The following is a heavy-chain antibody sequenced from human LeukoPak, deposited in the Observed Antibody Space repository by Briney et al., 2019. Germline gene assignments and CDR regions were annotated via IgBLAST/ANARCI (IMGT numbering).Heavy chain of an antibody. CDR1: GFTFSSYE. Sequence: GGSLRLSCAASGFTFSSYEMNWVRQAPGKGLEWVSVIYSGGSTYYADSVKGRFTISRDNSKNTLYLQMNSLRAEDTAVYYCASASGFGELKDAFDIWGQGTMVTVSS. CDR2: IYSGGST. V-gene: IGHV3-66*02. CDR3: ASASGFGELKDAFDI. D-gene: IGHD3-10*01. J-gene: IGHJ3*02.